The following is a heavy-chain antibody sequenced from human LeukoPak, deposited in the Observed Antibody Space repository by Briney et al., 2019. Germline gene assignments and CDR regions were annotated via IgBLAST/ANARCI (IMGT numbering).Heavy chain of an antibody. CDR1: GFIFSSYA. J-gene: IGHJ4*02. CDR2: IWFDGSNT. D-gene: IGHD5-18*01. V-gene: IGHV3-33*01. Sequence: PGRSLRLSCAASGFIFSSYAMHRVRQAPGKGPEWVAIIWFDGSNTYYAESVEGRFTISRDNSKNTLYLQMNSLRAEDTAVYSCARGLGYSYGYGIDYWGQGTLVIASS. CDR3: ARGLGYSYGYGIDY.